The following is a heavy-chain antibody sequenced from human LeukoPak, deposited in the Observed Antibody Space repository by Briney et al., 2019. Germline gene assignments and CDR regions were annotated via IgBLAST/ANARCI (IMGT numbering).Heavy chain of an antibody. CDR1: GYTFTSYY. Sequence: ASVKVSCKASGYTFTSYYMHWVRQAPGQGLEWMGIINPSGGSTSYAQKFQGRVTMTRDMSTSTVYMELSSLRSEDTAVYYCARAGGGSGSYYYYYYMDVWGKGTTVTVSS. V-gene: IGHV1-46*01. D-gene: IGHD3-10*01. CDR3: ARAGGGSGSYYYYYYMDV. CDR2: INPSGGST. J-gene: IGHJ6*03.